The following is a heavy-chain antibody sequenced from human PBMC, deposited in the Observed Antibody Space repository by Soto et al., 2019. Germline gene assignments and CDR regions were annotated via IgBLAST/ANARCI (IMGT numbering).Heavy chain of an antibody. V-gene: IGHV1-18*01. CDR1: GYTFTSYG. Sequence: GASVKVSCKASGYTFTSYGISWVRQAPGQGLEWMGWISAYNGNTNYAQKLQGRVTMTTDTSTSTAYMELRSLRSDDTAVYYCAGSLDYGDQPYYYYYMDVRGKGTTVTVSS. CDR3: AGSLDYGDQPYYYYYMDV. D-gene: IGHD4-17*01. CDR2: ISAYNGNT. J-gene: IGHJ6*03.